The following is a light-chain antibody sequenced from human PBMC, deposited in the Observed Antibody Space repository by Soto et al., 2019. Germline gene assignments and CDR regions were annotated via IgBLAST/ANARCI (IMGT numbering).Light chain of an antibody. CDR3: AAWDDSLSGGV. J-gene: IGLJ1*01. CDR2: SNN. Sequence: QSVLTQPRSASGTPGQRVTISCSGSSSNIGSNYVSWYQQLPGTAPKLLIYSNNQRPSGVPDRFSGSKSGTAASLAISGLRSEDEADYYCAAWDDSLSGGVFGTGTKLTVL. V-gene: IGLV1-47*02. CDR1: SSNIGSNY.